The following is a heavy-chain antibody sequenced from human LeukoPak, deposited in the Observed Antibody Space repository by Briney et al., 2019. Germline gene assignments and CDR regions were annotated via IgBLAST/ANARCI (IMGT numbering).Heavy chain of an antibody. CDR1: GGSLSGYY. D-gene: IGHD1-7*01. CDR3: ARGITGTE. V-gene: IGHV4-34*01. Sequence: SEALSLTCAVYGGSLSGYYWSWIRQPPGKGLEWIGEINHSGSTNYNPSLKSRVTISVDTSKNQLSLKLSSVTAADTAVYYCARGITGTEWGQGTLVTVSS. CDR2: INHSGST. J-gene: IGHJ4*02.